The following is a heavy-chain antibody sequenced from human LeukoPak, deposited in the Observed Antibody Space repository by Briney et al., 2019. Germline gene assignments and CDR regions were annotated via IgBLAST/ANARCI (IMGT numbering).Heavy chain of an antibody. CDR3: ARRPTTVTTYFDY. J-gene: IGHJ4*02. Sequence: SETLSLTCTVSGGSISSYYWSWIRQPPGKGLEWIGYIYYSGSTNYNPSLKSRVTISVATSKNQFSLKLSSVTAADTAVYYCARRPTTVTTYFDYWGQGTLVTVSS. CDR1: GGSISSYY. V-gene: IGHV4-59*01. CDR2: IYYSGST. D-gene: IGHD4-17*01.